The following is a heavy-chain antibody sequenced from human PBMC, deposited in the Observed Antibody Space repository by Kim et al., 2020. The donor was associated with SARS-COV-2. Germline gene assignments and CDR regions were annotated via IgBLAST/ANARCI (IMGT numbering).Heavy chain of an antibody. CDR3: ARDESPTMTRND. V-gene: IGHV4-59*13. Sequence: SETLSLTCTVSGGSISSFYCSWIWQPPGKGLEWIGYIYINGSTNYNPSLKSRVTISIDTSKNQFSLKLTSVTAADTAVYYCARDESPTMTRNDWGRGTLVTVSS. CDR1: GGSISSFY. CDR2: IYINGST. J-gene: IGHJ4*02. D-gene: IGHD4-17*01.